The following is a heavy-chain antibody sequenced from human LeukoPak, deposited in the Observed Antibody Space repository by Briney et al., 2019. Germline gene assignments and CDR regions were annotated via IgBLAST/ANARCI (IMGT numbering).Heavy chain of an antibody. J-gene: IGHJ4*02. D-gene: IGHD1-1*01. CDR3: AKDDPMEDDY. CDR2: ISGSGGST. V-gene: IGHV3-23*01. CDR1: GFSFSSYA. Sequence: PGGSLRLSCAASGFSFSSYAMSWVRQAPGKGREWVSAISGSGGSTYYADSVKRRFTISRDNSKNTLSLQMNSVRAEDTAVYYCAKDDPMEDDYWGEGALVTVSS.